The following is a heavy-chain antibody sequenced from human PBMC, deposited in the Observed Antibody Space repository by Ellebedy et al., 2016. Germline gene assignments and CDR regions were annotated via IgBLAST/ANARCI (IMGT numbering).Heavy chain of an antibody. V-gene: IGHV3-30*03. CDR2: ISYDGSNK. CDR3: ARLGWALYVDTAMVTHETAFDI. Sequence: GESLKISCAASGFTFSSYGMHWVRQAPGKGLEWVAVISYDGSNKYYADSVKGRFTISRDNSKNTLYLQMNSLRAEDTAVYYCARLGWALYVDTAMVTHETAFDIWGQGTMVTVSS. D-gene: IGHD5-18*01. CDR1: GFTFSSYG. J-gene: IGHJ3*02.